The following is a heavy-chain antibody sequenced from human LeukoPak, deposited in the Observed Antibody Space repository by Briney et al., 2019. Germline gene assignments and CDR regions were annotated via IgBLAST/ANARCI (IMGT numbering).Heavy chain of an antibody. CDR2: IYYSGST. V-gene: IGHV4-39*01. D-gene: IGHD1-26*01. J-gene: IGHJ4*02. CDR3: ARQSGSYGGILDN. Sequence: PSETLSLICSVSGGSITYSHYYWGWVRQPPGKGLEWIGGIYYSGSTYYNPSLKSRVTISVDTSRNEFSLRLSSVTAADTALYFCARQSGSYGGILDNWGQGILGTVSS. CDR1: GGSITYSHYY.